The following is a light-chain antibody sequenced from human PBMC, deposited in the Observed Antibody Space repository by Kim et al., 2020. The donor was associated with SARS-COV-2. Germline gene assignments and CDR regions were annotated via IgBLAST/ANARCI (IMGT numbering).Light chain of an antibody. CDR1: QCVRGSH. Sequence: LSLGERAALSCRASQCVRGSHVAWYQQKPGQAPRLLIYGASDRATGIPDRFSGRGSGTDLTLTIGRREPEDVAVYYGQYYGGPPYIFGQGTKREI. V-gene: IGKV3-20*01. J-gene: IGKJ2*01. CDR2: GAS. CDR3: QYYGGPPYI.